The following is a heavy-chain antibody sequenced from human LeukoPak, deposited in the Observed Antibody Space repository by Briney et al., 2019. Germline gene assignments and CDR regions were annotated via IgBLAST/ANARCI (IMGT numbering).Heavy chain of an antibody. V-gene: IGHV4-59*01. Sequence: PSETLSLTCTVSGGSISSYYWSWIRQPPGKGLEWVGYIYYSGSTNYNPSLKSRVTISVDPSKNQFSLKLCSATAADTAVYYCARGSGCGELSLTYYYYYGMDVWGQGTTVTVSS. J-gene: IGHJ6*02. CDR3: ARGSGCGELSLTYYYYYGMDV. D-gene: IGHD3-10*01. CDR2: IYYSGST. CDR1: GGSISSYY.